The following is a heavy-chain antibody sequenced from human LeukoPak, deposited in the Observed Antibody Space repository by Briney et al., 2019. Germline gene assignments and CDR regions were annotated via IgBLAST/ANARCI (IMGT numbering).Heavy chain of an antibody. Sequence: LSQTLSLTCTVSGGSISSGSYYWSWIRQPAGKGLEWIGRIYTSGSTNYNPSLKSRVTISVDTSKNQFSLKLSSVTAADTAVYYCARDRVAAAGMRGYYYYYGMDVWGQGTTVTVSS. V-gene: IGHV4-61*02. CDR1: GGSISSGSYY. D-gene: IGHD6-13*01. J-gene: IGHJ6*02. CDR3: ARDRVAAAGMRGYYYYYGMDV. CDR2: IYTSGST.